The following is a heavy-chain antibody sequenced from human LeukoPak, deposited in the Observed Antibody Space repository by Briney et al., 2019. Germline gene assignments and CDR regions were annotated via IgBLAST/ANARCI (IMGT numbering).Heavy chain of an antibody. Sequence: SETLSLTCTVSGGSISRSSYYWGWIRQPPGKGLEWIGSIYYSGSTYYNPSLKSRVTISVDTSKNQFSLKLSSVTAADTAVYYCASASDHDAFDIWGQGTMVTASS. CDR2: IYYSGST. CDR3: ASASDHDAFDI. J-gene: IGHJ3*02. V-gene: IGHV4-39*07. CDR1: GGSISRSSYY.